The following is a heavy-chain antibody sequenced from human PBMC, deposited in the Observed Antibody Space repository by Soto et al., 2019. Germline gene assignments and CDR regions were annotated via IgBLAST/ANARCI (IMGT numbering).Heavy chain of an antibody. Sequence: QVQLVQSGAEVKKPGASVKVSCKASGYTFTGYYMHWVRQAPGQGLEWMGWINPNSGGTNYAQKFQGRVTMTRDTSISTAYMELSRLRSDDTAVYYCARYVSDTMGRGTGFQHWGQGTLVTVSS. J-gene: IGHJ1*01. CDR3: ARYVSDTMGRGTGFQH. V-gene: IGHV1-2*02. CDR1: GYTFTGYY. D-gene: IGHD3-10*01. CDR2: INPNSGGT.